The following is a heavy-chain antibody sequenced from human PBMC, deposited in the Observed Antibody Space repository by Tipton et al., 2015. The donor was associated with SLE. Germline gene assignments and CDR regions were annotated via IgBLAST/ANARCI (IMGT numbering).Heavy chain of an antibody. CDR1: GGSISSYY. J-gene: IGHJ3*02. CDR3: ARSDAAIAVAGQAFDI. Sequence: TLSLTCTVSGGSISSYYWSWIRQPPGKGLEWIGYIYYSGSTNYNPSLKRRVTISVDTSKNQFSLKLSPVTAADTAVYYCARSDAAIAVAGQAFDIWGQGTMVTVSS. V-gene: IGHV4-59*01. D-gene: IGHD6-19*01. CDR2: IYYSGST.